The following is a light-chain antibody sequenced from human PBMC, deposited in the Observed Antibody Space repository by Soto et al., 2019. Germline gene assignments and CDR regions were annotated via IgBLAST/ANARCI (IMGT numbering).Light chain of an antibody. CDR3: SSYAGSNNIV. CDR1: SSDVGGYNF. CDR2: EVT. J-gene: IGLJ1*01. V-gene: IGLV2-8*01. Sequence: QSALTQPPSASGSPGRSVTISCTGASSDVGGYNFVSWYQQHPGKAPKLLIYEVTKRPSGVPDRFSGSRSGNTASLTVSGLQAEDEADYYCSSYAGSNNIVFGNGTRSPS.